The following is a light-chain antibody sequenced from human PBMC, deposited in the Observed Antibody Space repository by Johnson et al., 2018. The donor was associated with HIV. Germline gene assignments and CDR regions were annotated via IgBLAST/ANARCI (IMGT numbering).Light chain of an antibody. CDR1: SSNIGNNY. CDR2: ENN. V-gene: IGLV1-51*02. Sequence: QSILTQPPSVSAAPGQKVTISCSGSSSNIGNNYVSWYQQLPGTAPKLLIYENNKRPSGIPDRFSGSKSGTSATLGITGLQTGDEADYYSESWASSLIKVFGTGTKVTVL. CDR3: ESWASSLIKV. J-gene: IGLJ1*01.